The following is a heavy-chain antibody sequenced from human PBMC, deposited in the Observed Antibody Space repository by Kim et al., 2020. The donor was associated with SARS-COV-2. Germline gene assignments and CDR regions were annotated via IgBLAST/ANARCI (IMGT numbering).Heavy chain of an antibody. V-gene: IGHV3-21*01. CDR3: AINRMTTVTYDAFDI. D-gene: IGHD4-17*01. CDR2: ISSSSSYI. Sequence: GGSLRLSCAASGFTFSSYSMNWVRQAPGKGLEWVSSISSSSSYIYYADSVKGRFTISRDNAKNSLYLQMNSLRAEDTAVYYCAINRMTTVTYDAFDIWGQGTMVTVSS. J-gene: IGHJ3*02. CDR1: GFTFSSYS.